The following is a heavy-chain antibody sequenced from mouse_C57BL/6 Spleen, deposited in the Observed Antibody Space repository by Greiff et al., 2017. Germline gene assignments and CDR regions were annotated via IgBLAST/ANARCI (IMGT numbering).Heavy chain of an antibody. CDR3: SRYYCDSSYFDY. CDR1: GFNIKDYY. Sequence: VQLQQSGAELVKPGASVKLSCTASGFNIKDYYMHWVKQRPEQGLEWIGRIDPEDGETKYDPKFQGKATITSDTSSNTAYLQLSSLTSEDTAVYYGSRYYCDSSYFDYWGQGTTLTVSS. V-gene: IGHV14-2*01. D-gene: IGHD1-1*01. J-gene: IGHJ2*01. CDR2: IDPEDGET.